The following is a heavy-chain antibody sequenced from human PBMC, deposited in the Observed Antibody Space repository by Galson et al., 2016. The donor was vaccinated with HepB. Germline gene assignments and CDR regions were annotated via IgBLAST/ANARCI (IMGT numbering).Heavy chain of an antibody. CDR2: IYYIGST. CDR1: DGSIRTSSFS. D-gene: IGHD6-19*01. J-gene: IGHJ5*02. CDR3: ARLPYSSGFNWFDP. V-gene: IGHV4-61*05. Sequence: LSLTCTVSDGSIRTSSFSWGWIRQPPGKGLEWIGFIYYIGSTNYNPSLKSRVTISVDTSKNQFSLRLTSVTAADTAVYYCARLPYSSGFNWFDPWGQGTLVTVSS.